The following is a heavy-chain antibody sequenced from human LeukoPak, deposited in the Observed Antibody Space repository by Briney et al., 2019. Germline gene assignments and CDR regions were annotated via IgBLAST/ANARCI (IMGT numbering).Heavy chain of an antibody. V-gene: IGHV4-39*07. Sequence: SETLSLTCTVSGGSISSSSYYWGWIRQPPGKGLEWIGSIYYSGSTYYNPSLKSRVTISVDTSKNQFSLKLSSVTAADTAVYYCARGPNSIRPIDYWGQGTLVTVSS. D-gene: IGHD1-1*01. J-gene: IGHJ4*02. CDR1: GGSISSSSYY. CDR2: IYYSGST. CDR3: ARGPNSIRPIDY.